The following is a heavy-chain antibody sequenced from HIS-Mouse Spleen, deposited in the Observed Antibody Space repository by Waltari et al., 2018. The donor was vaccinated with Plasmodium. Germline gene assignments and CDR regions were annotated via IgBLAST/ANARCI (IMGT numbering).Heavy chain of an antibody. Sequence: QVQLQESGPGLVKPSETLSLTCTVSGYSISSGYYWGWIRQPPGKGLEWIGGISHSGSTYYNPYLKSRVTISVDTSKNQFSRKLSYVTAADTAVYYWARGVGYSSSWYWFDPWGQGTLVTVSS. CDR2: ISHSGST. J-gene: IGHJ5*02. V-gene: IGHV4-38-2*02. CDR1: GYSISSGYY. CDR3: ARGVGYSSSWYWFDP. D-gene: IGHD6-13*01.